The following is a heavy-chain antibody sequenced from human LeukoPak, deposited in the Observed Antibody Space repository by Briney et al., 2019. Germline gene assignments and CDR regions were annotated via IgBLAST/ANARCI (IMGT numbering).Heavy chain of an antibody. CDR2: INSDGSII. CDR1: GFQLTTYW. Sequence: PGGSLRLSCAASGFQLTTYWMHWVRQVPGKGLVWLSRINSDGSIIHYAGSVEGRFTISRDNAKNTLYLQMNSLRAEDTAVYHCARDLSGGMDVWGQGTTVTVSS. V-gene: IGHV3-74*01. J-gene: IGHJ6*02. CDR3: ARDLSGGMDV.